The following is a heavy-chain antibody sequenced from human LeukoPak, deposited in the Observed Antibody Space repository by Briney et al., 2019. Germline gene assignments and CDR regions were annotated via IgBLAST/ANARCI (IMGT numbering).Heavy chain of an antibody. CDR3: ARVRDCSSSICHYYFDY. CDR2: IYYSGST. V-gene: IGHV4-59*01. CDR1: VDSISTYY. Sequence: TSETLSLTCTVSVDSISTYYWTWIRQPPGKGLEWVGYIYYSGSTNYNPSLKSRVTISVDTSKNQFSMKLSSVTAADTAVYYCARVRDCSSSICHYYFDYWGQGTLVTVSS. D-gene: IGHD2-2*01. J-gene: IGHJ4*02.